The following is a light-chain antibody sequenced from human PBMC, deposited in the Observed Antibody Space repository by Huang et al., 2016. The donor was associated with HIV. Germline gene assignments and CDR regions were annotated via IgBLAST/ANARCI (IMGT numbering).Light chain of an antibody. CDR1: QSIGTY. CDR3: QYRANWG. Sequence: EIVLTQSPVTLSLSPGERATLSCRASQSIGTYLAWYQQRVGLTPSLLIYDASNRATGLPARFSGSGSGTDFTLTISSLEPEDFAVYDCQYRANWGFGPGTKVDIK. J-gene: IGKJ3*01. CDR2: DAS. V-gene: IGKV3-11*01.